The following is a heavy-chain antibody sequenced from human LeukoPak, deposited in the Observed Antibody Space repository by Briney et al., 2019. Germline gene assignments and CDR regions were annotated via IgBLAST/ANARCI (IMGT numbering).Heavy chain of an antibody. CDR1: GGSISSSSYY. J-gene: IGHJ4*02. Sequence: SETLSLTCTVSGGSISSSSYYWGWIRQPPGKGLEWIGSIYYSGSTYYNPSLKSRVTISVDTSKNQFSLKLSSVTAADTAVYYCASRGWLGGADYWGQGTLVTVSS. CDR2: IYYSGST. V-gene: IGHV4-39*07. CDR3: ASRGWLGGADY. D-gene: IGHD5-12*01.